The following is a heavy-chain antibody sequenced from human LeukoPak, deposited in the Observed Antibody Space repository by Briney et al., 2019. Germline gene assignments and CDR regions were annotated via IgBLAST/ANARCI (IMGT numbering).Heavy chain of an antibody. CDR3: ARGGGLDV. D-gene: IGHD3-16*01. Sequence: PGGSLRLSCAASRFTFSSYWMSWVRQAPGKGLEWVASINHNGNVNYYVDSVKGRFTISRDNAKNSLYLQMSNLRAEDTAVYFCARGGGLDVWGQGATVTVSS. CDR1: RFTFSSYW. J-gene: IGHJ6*02. V-gene: IGHV3-7*03. CDR2: INHNGNVN.